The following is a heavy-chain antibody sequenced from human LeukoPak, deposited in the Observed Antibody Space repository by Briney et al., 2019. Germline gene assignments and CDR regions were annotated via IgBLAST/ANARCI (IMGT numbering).Heavy chain of an antibody. V-gene: IGHV3-23*01. CDR1: GFTFSNYA. Sequence: GGSLRLSCAASGFTFSNYAMSWVRQAPGKGLEWVSAIVGSGGSTYYADSVKGRFTISRDNPKNTLHLQMNSLRAEDTAVYYCAKWGDYDILTGYYDSDYWGQGTLVTVSS. J-gene: IGHJ4*02. CDR3: AKWGDYDILTGYYDSDY. CDR2: IVGSGGST. D-gene: IGHD3-9*01.